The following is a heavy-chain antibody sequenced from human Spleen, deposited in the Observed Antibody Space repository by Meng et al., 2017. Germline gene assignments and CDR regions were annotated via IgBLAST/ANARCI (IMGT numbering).Heavy chain of an antibody. Sequence: AAAKVSCKASGYTFTNYAMNWVRQAPGQGLEWMGWINTNTGNPTYAQGLTGRFVFSLETSVNTAYLQISSLKAEDTALYYCARDSSGWYYGMDVWGQGATVTVYS. CDR2: INTNTGNP. D-gene: IGHD6-19*01. J-gene: IGHJ6*02. V-gene: IGHV7-4-1*02. CDR3: ARDSSGWYYGMDV. CDR1: GYTFTNYA.